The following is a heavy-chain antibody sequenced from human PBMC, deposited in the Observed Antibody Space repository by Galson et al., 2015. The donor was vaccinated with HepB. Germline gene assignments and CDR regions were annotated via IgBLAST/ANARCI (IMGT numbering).Heavy chain of an antibody. CDR3: ARGWTTVTKSAAFDI. Sequence: SVKVSCKASGYTFTSYGISWVRQAPGQGLEWMGWISAYNGNTNYAQKLQGRVTMTTDTSTSTAYMELRSLRSDDTAVYYCARGWTTVTKSAAFDIWGQGTMVTVSS. CDR2: ISAYNGNT. J-gene: IGHJ3*02. CDR1: GYTFTSYG. V-gene: IGHV1-18*04. D-gene: IGHD4-17*01.